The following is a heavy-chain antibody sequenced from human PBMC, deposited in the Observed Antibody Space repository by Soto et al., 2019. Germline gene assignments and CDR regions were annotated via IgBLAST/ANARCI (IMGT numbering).Heavy chain of an antibody. V-gene: IGHV4-59*01. CDR3: ARETANHLYYYYGMDV. CDR2: IYYSGST. J-gene: IGHJ6*02. CDR1: GGSISSYY. Sequence: SETLSLTCTVSGGSISSYYWSWIRHPPGKGLEWIGYIYYSGSTNYNPSLKRRVTISVDTSKNQFSLTLSSVTAADTAVYYCARETANHLYYYYGMDVWGQGTTVTVSS.